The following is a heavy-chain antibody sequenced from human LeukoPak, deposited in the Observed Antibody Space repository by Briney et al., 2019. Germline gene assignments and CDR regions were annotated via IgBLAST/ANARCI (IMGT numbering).Heavy chain of an antibody. J-gene: IGHJ4*02. CDR3: AKEGLRFFDF. CDR2: ISYDGSSK. Sequence: GGSLRLSCAASGFTFSSYWMGWVRQAPGKGLDWVASISYDGSSKKYVDSVKGRFTISRDNSKRTLYLQMNSLRSEDTAVYYCAKEGLRFFDFWGQGTLVTVSS. D-gene: IGHD5-12*01. V-gene: IGHV3-30*18. CDR1: GFTFSSYW.